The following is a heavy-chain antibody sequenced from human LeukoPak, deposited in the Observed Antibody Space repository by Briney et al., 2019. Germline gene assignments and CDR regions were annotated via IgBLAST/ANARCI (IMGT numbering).Heavy chain of an antibody. CDR3: ARDRGTY. CDR1: GFTFSNHE. J-gene: IGHJ4*02. D-gene: IGHD3-16*01. Sequence: GGSLRLSCAASGFTFSNHEMNWVRQAPGKGLEWVSYSSSGGTTIYYADSVKGRFTISRDDAKNSLYLQMNSLRAEDTAIYYCARDRGTYWGQGTLVTVSS. CDR2: SSSGGTTI. V-gene: IGHV3-48*03.